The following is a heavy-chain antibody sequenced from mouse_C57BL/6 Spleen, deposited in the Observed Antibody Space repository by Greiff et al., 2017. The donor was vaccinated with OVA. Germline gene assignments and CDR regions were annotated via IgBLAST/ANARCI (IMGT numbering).Heavy chain of an antibody. J-gene: IGHJ1*03. CDR2: ISNLAYSI. V-gene: IGHV5-15*01. D-gene: IGHD2-1*01. CDR1: GFTFSDYG. Sequence: EVQLVESGGGLVQPGGSLKLSCAASGFTFSDYGMAWVRQAPRKGPEWVAFISNLAYSIYYADTVTGRFTISRENAKNTLYLEMSSLRSEDTAMYYCARRTLYGNYWYFDVWGTGTTVTVSS. CDR3: ARRTLYGNYWYFDV.